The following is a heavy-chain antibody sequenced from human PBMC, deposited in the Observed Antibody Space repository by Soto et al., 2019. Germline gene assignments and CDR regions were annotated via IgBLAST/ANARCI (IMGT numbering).Heavy chain of an antibody. D-gene: IGHD6-6*01. J-gene: IGHJ4*02. Sequence: QVQLVQSGAEVKKPGASVKVSCKASGGTFSSYAISWVRQAPGQGLEWMGGILPIFGTANYAQKFQGRVTITADESTSTAYMELSSLRSEDTAVYYCARENGDSSSSPPYFDYWGQGTLVTVSS. CDR2: ILPIFGTA. CDR1: GGTFSSYA. V-gene: IGHV1-69*01. CDR3: ARENGDSSSSPPYFDY.